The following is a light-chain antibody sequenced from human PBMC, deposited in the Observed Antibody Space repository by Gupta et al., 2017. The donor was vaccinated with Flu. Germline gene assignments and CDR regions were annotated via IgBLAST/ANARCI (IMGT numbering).Light chain of an antibody. CDR2: LNSDGSH. J-gene: IGLJ3*02. CDR1: SWHSSYA. Sequence: VKLTCTLSSWHSSYANALHQQQPEKGPRYLLMLNSDGSHTKGDAIPDRFSGSSSATARSITIPSLQSEDDYYYYSQNWSNGMRVFGGGTKLTVL. V-gene: IGLV4-69*01. CDR3: QNWSNGMRV.